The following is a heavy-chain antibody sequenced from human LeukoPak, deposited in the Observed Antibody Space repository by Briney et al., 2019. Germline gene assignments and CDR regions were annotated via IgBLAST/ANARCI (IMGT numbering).Heavy chain of an antibody. CDR3: ARRGGSTPYYYYMDV. Sequence: ASVKVSCKASGYTFTSYDINWVRQATGQGLEWMGWMNPNSGNTGYAQKLQGRVTMTTDTSTSTAYMELRSLRSDDTAVYYCARRGGSTPYYYYMDVWGKGTTVTVSS. V-gene: IGHV1-8*01. CDR2: MNPNSGNT. D-gene: IGHD2-15*01. J-gene: IGHJ6*03. CDR1: GYTFTSYD.